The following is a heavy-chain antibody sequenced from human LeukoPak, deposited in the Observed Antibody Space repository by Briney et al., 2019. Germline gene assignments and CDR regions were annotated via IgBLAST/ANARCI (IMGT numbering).Heavy chain of an antibody. CDR3: TKVSLAGRPDPNYFDY. CDR1: GFTFTDFA. D-gene: IGHD6-6*01. J-gene: IGHJ4*02. Sequence: GESLRLSCAASGFTFTDFAMSWVRQAPGKGLEWISHITRGGGSTHYADSVKGRFTISRDNSKNILYLQMNSLRAEDTAVYYCTKVSLAGRPDPNYFDYWGQGTLVTVSS. V-gene: IGHV3-23*01. CDR2: ITRGGGST.